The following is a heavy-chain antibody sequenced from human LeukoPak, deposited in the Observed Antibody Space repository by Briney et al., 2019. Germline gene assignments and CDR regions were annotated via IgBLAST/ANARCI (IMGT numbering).Heavy chain of an antibody. CDR1: GGSISSDY. CDR3: ARERRDGYNYIDY. Sequence: PSETLSLTCIVSGGSISSDYWSWIRQPPGKGLEWIGCIYYSGSTIYNPSLKSRLTISVDTSKNQFSLKLSSVTAADTAVYYCARERRDGYNYIDYWGQGTLVTVSS. CDR2: IYYSGST. J-gene: IGHJ4*02. V-gene: IGHV4-59*01. D-gene: IGHD5-24*01.